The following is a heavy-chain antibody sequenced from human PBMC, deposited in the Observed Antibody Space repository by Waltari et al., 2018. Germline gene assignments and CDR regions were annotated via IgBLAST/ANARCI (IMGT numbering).Heavy chain of an antibody. CDR1: GGNFNNYV. V-gene: IGHV1-69*01. CDR2: IIPVVGAA. J-gene: IGHJ4*02. CDR3: ARDPLGYCSRDTCYTYYFEF. D-gene: IGHD2-2*02. Sequence: QVQLVQSGAEVKRPGSSVKVSCKASGGNFNNYVITWVRQAPGQGLEWMGEIIPVVGAANYSQKFRGRVTITADESTSRVSMELRSLRSEDTAIYYCARDPLGYCSRDTCYTYYFEFWGQGNLVTVSS.